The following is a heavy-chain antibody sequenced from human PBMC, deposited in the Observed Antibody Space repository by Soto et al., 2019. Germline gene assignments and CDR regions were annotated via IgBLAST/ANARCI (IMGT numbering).Heavy chain of an antibody. CDR1: GGSISSSSYY. Sequence: SETLSLTCTFSGGSISSSSYYWGWIRQPPGKGLEWIGSIYYSGSTYYNPSLKSRVTISVDTSKNQFSLKLSSVTAADTAVYYCASYQQSYAFDIWGQGTMVTVSS. D-gene: IGHD2-2*01. V-gene: IGHV4-39*07. CDR2: IYYSGST. J-gene: IGHJ3*02. CDR3: ASYQQSYAFDI.